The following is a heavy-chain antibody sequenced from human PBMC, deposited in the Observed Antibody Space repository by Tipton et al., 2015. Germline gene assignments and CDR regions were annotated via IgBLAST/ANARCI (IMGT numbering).Heavy chain of an antibody. J-gene: IGHJ4*02. CDR1: GFTVSRNY. V-gene: IGHV3-73*01. CDR2: IRNKANNYAT. CDR3: TLPPHF. Sequence: SLRLSCAASGFTVSRNYMSWVRQASGKGLEWVGRIRNKANNYATSYGVSVKGRFTISRDDSTNTTYLQMNSLKTEDTAVYYCTLPPHFWGQGTLVTVSS.